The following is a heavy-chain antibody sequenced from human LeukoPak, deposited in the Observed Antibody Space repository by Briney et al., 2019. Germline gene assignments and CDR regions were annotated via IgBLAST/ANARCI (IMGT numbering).Heavy chain of an antibody. CDR1: GFTLSKFN. CDR3: ARDCSDGYQLDF. D-gene: IGHD2-15*01. CDR2: ISTTGTI. J-gene: IGHJ4*02. V-gene: IGHV3-48*02. Sequence: GGSLRLSCAASGFTLSKFNMNAVRQAPGKGLEWVPYISTTGTIYCADSVKGRFTISRDNAKNSLYLQMNSLRDENPAVYYYARDCSDGYQLDFWGQGTLVTVSS.